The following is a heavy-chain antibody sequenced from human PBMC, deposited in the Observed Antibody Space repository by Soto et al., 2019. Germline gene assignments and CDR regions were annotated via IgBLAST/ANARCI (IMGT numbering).Heavy chain of an antibody. CDR2: INHSGST. V-gene: IGHV4-34*01. Sequence: QVQLQQWGAGLLKPSETLSLTCAVYGGSVSGYYWSWIRQPPGKGLEWIGEINHSGSTNYNPSLKSRVTISVDTSKNQFSLKLSSVTAADTAVYYCARGRKWLQLNYFDYWGQGTLVTVSS. D-gene: IGHD1-1*01. CDR3: ARGRKWLQLNYFDY. CDR1: GGSVSGYY. J-gene: IGHJ4*02.